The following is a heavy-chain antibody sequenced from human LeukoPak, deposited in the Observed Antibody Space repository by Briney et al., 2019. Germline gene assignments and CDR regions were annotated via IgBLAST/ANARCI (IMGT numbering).Heavy chain of an antibody. J-gene: IGHJ3*02. Sequence: ASLKVSCKASGYTFTGYYMHWVRQAPGQGLEWMGRISLNSGGTNYAQKFQGRVTMTRDTSISTAYMELSRLRSDDTAVYYCARDPPLYYYDSSGFAFDIWGQGTMVTVSS. D-gene: IGHD3-22*01. V-gene: IGHV1-2*06. CDR3: ARDPPLYYYDSSGFAFDI. CDR1: GYTFTGYY. CDR2: ISLNSGGT.